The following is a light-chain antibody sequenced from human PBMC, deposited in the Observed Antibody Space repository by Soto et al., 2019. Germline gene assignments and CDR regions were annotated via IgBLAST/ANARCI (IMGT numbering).Light chain of an antibody. CDR1: SSDAGGYNY. CDR3: SSYTSSSTLVV. Sequence: QSALTQPASVSGSPGQSITISCTGTSSDAGGYNYVSWYQQHPGKAPKLMIYEVSNRPSGVSNRFSGSKSGNTASLTTSGLQAEDEADYYCSSYTSSSTLVVFGGGTKLTVL. CDR2: EVS. J-gene: IGLJ2*01. V-gene: IGLV2-14*01.